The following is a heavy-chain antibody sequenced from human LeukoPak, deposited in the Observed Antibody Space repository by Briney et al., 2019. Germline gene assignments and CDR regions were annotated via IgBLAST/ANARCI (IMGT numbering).Heavy chain of an antibody. Sequence: ASVKVSCKASGYTFTGYYMHWVRQAPGQGLEWMGWINPNSGGTNYAQKFQGRVTMTRDTSISTAYMELSRLRSDDTAVYYCARDGNVLRYFDWLPRSYYFDYWGQGTLVTVSS. CDR2: INPNSGGT. D-gene: IGHD3-9*01. CDR1: GYTFTGYY. J-gene: IGHJ4*02. CDR3: ARDGNVLRYFDWLPRSYYFDY. V-gene: IGHV1-2*02.